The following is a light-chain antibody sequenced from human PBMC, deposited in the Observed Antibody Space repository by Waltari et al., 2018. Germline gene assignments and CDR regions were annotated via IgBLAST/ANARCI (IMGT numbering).Light chain of an antibody. CDR3: LQHNSYPLT. CDR1: QGISSY. V-gene: IGKV1-17*01. CDR2: GST. Sequence: DIQMTQSPSSLSASVGDTVTITCRASQGISSYLNWFQQKPGKDPKLLIHGSTTLESGVPSRFSGSGSGTEFTLTINSLQPEDFAVYYCLQHNSYPLTFGGGTRVEIK. J-gene: IGKJ4*01.